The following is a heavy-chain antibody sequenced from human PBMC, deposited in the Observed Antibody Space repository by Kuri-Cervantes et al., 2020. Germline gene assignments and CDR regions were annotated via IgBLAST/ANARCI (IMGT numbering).Heavy chain of an antibody. CDR1: GGSISSGDYY. D-gene: IGHD5-24*01. J-gene: IGHJ2*01. CDR3: ARDSRDGYNFWYFDL. CDR2: IYYSGST. V-gene: IGHV4-61*08. Sequence: SETLSLTCTVAGGSISSGDYYWSWIRQPPGKGLEWIGYIYYSGSTNYNPSLKSRVTISVDTSKNQFSLKLSSVTAADTGVYYCARDSRDGYNFWYFDLWGRGTLITVSS.